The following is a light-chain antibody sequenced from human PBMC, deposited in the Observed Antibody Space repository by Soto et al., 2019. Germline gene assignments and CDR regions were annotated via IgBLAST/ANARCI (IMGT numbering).Light chain of an antibody. CDR2: AAS. CDR3: QQSYTTPRT. V-gene: IGKV1-39*01. J-gene: IGKJ1*01. Sequence: DIEMTQSPSSLSASVGDRVTITCRASQSISSYLNWYQQKPGNAPNLLIYAASTLQSGVPSRFSASGSETDFTLTISNLQAEDFATYYCQQSYTTPRTFGQGTKVEVK. CDR1: QSISSY.